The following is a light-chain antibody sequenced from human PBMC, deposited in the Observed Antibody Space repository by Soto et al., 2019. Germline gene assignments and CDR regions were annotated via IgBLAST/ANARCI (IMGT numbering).Light chain of an antibody. Sequence: QSVLTQSPSASASLGASFKLTCTLSSGHSSYAIAWHQQQPEKGPRYLMKLNSDGSHSKGDGIPDRFSGSSSGAERYLTISSLQSEDEADYYCQTWGTDIVVFGGGTQLTVL. J-gene: IGLJ2*01. CDR3: QTWGTDIVV. CDR1: SGHSSYA. CDR2: LNSDGSH. V-gene: IGLV4-69*01.